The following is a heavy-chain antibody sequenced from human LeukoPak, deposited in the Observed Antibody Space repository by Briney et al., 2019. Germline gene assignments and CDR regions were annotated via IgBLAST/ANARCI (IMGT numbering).Heavy chain of an antibody. CDR3: ARGEEYYYDSSGYLDY. V-gene: IGHV1-2*02. CDR1: GYTFTGYY. J-gene: IGHJ4*02. CDR2: INPNSGGT. Sequence: ASVKVSCKASGYTFTGYYMHWVRQAPGQGLEWMGWINPNSGGTNYAQKFQGRVTMTRDTSTTTVYMELSSLRSEDTAVYYCARGEEYYYDSSGYLDYWGQGTLVTVSS. D-gene: IGHD3-22*01.